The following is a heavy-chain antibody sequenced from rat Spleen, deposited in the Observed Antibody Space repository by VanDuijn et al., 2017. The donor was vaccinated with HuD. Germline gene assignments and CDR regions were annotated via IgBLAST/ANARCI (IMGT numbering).Heavy chain of an antibody. J-gene: IGHJ2*01. CDR1: GFNFKDYW. Sequence: EVRLVESGGGLVQPGRSLKLSCAASGFNFKDYWMGWVRQAPGKGLEWVASISPSGGSTYYRDSVKGRFTISRDNAKSTLYLQMDSLRSEDTATYYCARGGHYYYDGYYLFDYWGQGVMVTVSS. D-gene: IGHD1-12*03. CDR3: ARGGHYYYDGYYLFDY. V-gene: IGHV5-19*01. CDR2: ISPSGGST.